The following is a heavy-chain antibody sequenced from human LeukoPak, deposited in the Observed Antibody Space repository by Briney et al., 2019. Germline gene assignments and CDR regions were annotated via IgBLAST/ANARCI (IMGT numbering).Heavy chain of an antibody. Sequence: GRSLRLSCAASGFTFSSYGMHWVRQAPGKGLEWVAVISYDGSNKYYADSVKGRFTISRDNSKNTLYLQMNSLRAEDTAVYYCAKDLVRGVIGNHQFDYWGQGTLVTVSS. CDR2: ISYDGSNK. J-gene: IGHJ4*02. CDR3: AKDLVRGVIGNHQFDY. D-gene: IGHD3-10*01. CDR1: GFTFSSYG. V-gene: IGHV3-30*18.